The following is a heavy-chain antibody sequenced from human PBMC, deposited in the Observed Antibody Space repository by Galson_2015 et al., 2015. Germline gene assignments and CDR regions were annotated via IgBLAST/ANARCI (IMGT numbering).Heavy chain of an antibody. CDR2: INGDESEA. V-gene: IGHV3-74*01. J-gene: IGHJ4*01. D-gene: IGHD6-19*01. Sequence: SLRLSCAASGFTFTSYWMHWVRQDPGKGLVWVSRINGDESEAYYADSVKGRFTVSRDSAKNTLYLQMNSLRVEDTAVYFCARGGSGYGNSEYWGQGSLVTVSS. CDR1: GFTFTSYW. CDR3: ARGGSGYGNSEY.